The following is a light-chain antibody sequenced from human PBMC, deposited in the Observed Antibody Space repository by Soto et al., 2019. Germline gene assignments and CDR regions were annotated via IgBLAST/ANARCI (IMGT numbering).Light chain of an antibody. Sequence: QSALTQPASVSGSPGQSITISCTGTSGDVGGYNYVSWYQHHPDRAPKLIIYEVSNRPSGVSNRFSGSKSGTTASLTISGLQAEDEADYYCSSYTISSTVVFGGGTQLTVL. CDR3: SSYTISSTVV. V-gene: IGLV2-14*01. J-gene: IGLJ2*01. CDR1: SGDVGGYNY. CDR2: EVS.